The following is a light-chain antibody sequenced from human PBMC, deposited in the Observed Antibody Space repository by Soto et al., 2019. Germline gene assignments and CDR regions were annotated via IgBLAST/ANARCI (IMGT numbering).Light chain of an antibody. V-gene: IGKV1-39*01. Sequence: IQMTQSASFVSASVGGRVTITCRASQSVTNYLNWYQQKPGKAPKLLIFAASSLQSGVPSRFSGSGSGTDFTLTISSLQPEDFATYYCQQSYSTPPITFGQGTRLEIK. J-gene: IGKJ5*01. CDR1: QSVTNY. CDR3: QQSYSTPPIT. CDR2: AAS.